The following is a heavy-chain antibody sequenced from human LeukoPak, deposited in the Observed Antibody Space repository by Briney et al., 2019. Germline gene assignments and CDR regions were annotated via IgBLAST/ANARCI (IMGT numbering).Heavy chain of an antibody. J-gene: IGHJ4*02. CDR2: ISSSSSYI. CDR3: ASADNPGYCSGVSCYDPY. D-gene: IGHD2-15*01. V-gene: IGHV3-21*01. Sequence: GGSLRLSCAASGFTFSSNSMNWVRQAPGKGLEWVLSISSSSSYISYADSVKARFTISRANAKNLLYLQMNSLRAEDTAVYYCASADNPGYCSGVSCYDPYWRQGTLVTVCS. CDR1: GFTFSSNS.